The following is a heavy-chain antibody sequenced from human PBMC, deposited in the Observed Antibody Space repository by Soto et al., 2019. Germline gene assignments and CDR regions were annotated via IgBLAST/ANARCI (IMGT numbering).Heavy chain of an antibody. D-gene: IGHD3-22*01. CDR3: ARSDSSGYYFDY. CDR1: GGSISSGGYY. V-gene: IGHV4-31*03. J-gene: IGHJ4*02. CDR2: IYNSGST. Sequence: QVQLQESGPGLVKPSQTLSLTCTVSGGSISSGGYYWSWIRQHPGKGLEWIGYIYNSGSTYYNPSLKSRVXIXLXXSKNQFSLKLSSVTAADTAVYYCARSDSSGYYFDYWGQGTLVTVSS.